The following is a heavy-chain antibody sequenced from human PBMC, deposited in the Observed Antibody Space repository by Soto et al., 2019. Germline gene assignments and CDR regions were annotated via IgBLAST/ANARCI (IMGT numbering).Heavy chain of an antibody. J-gene: IGHJ4*02. CDR3: ARLEGLATISYYFDF. CDR2: VYYRGNA. V-gene: IGHV4-39*01. CDR1: DDSINSDKYY. Sequence: QLQLQESGPGLVKPSETLSLTCSVSDDSINSDKYYWGWIRQPPGKGLEWIGSVYYRGNAYYNPSLTNRVTISLDKPKSQFSLELNSVTAADSAVYFCARLEGLATISYYFDFWGPGALVTVSS. D-gene: IGHD3-9*01.